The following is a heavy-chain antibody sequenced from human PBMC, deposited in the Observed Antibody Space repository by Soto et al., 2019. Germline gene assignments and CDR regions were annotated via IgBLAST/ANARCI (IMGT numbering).Heavy chain of an antibody. CDR3: ERDPRIIFIGTHYDHYGIDV. CDR2: ISRSGRAI. Sequence: PGGSLGLSCAVSGFPFSNYDMNLVRQSPGKGLEWVSYISRSGRAIYYADSVKGRFTISRDNAKNSLYLQMNSLRVEDTAVYYCERDPRIIFIGTHYDHYGIDVSGKGTTVTVSS. D-gene: IGHD1-7*01. J-gene: IGHJ6*04. CDR1: GFPFSNYD. V-gene: IGHV3-48*03.